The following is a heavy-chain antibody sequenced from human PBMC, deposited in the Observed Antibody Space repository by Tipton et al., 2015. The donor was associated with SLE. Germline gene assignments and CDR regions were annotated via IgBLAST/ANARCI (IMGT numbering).Heavy chain of an antibody. CDR3: ARDRLGESDY. V-gene: IGHV3-7*03. CDR2: IKQDGSEK. J-gene: IGHJ4*02. Sequence: SLRLSCAVYGGSFSGYYWSWIRQPPGKGLEWVANIKQDGSEKYYVDSVKGRFTISRDNAKNSLYLQMNSLRAEDTAVYYCARDRLGESDYWGQGTLVTVSS. D-gene: IGHD3-16*01. CDR1: GGSFSGYY.